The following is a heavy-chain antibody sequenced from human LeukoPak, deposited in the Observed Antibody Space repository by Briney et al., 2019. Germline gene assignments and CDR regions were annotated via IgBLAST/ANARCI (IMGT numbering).Heavy chain of an antibody. V-gene: IGHV3-30*18. Sequence: PGGSLRLSCAASGFTFSSYGMHWVRQAPGKGLEWVAVISYDGNNKYYADSVKGRFTISRDNSKNTLYLQMTSLRAEDTAVYYCAKDLAWKGPYSDYDDDTFDFWGQGTMVTVSS. CDR1: GFTFSSYG. D-gene: IGHD5-12*01. J-gene: IGHJ3*01. CDR3: AKDLAWKGPYSDYDDDTFDF. CDR2: ISYDGNNK.